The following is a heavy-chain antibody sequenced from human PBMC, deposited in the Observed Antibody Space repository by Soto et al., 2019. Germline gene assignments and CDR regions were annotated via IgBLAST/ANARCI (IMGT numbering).Heavy chain of an antibody. D-gene: IGHD6-19*01. CDR2: ISAYNGNT. CDR1: GYTFTSYG. J-gene: IGHJ3*02. V-gene: IGHV1-18*01. Sequence: ASVKVSCKASGYTFTSYGISWVRQAPGQGLEWMGWISAYNGNTNYAQKLQGRVTMTTDTSTSTAYMELRSLRSDDSAVYYCARDYSSGWYCAIDISGQGTMVTVSS. CDR3: ARDYSSGWYCAIDI.